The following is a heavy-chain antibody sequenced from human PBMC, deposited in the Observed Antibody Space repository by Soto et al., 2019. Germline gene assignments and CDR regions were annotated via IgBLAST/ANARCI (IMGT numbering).Heavy chain of an antibody. D-gene: IGHD2-2*01. J-gene: IGHJ5*02. Sequence: TLSLTCTVSGGSISSGGYYWSWIRQHPGKGLEWIGYIYYSGSTYYNPSLKSRVTISVDTSKNQFSLKLSSVTAADTAVYYCAREGGVPAAIWFDPWGQGTLVTVSS. CDR3: AREGGVPAAIWFDP. CDR1: GGSISSGGYY. V-gene: IGHV4-31*03. CDR2: IYYSGST.